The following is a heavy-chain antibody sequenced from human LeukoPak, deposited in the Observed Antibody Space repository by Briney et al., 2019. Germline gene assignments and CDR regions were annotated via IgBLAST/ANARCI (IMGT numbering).Heavy chain of an antibody. CDR1: GYTFTYYD. D-gene: IGHD6-13*01. CDR2: LDPSSGNT. V-gene: IGHV1-8*01. Sequence: ASVKVSCKASGYTFTYYDINWVRQATGQGLEWMGWLDPSSGNTGYAQNFQGRLTMTRDTSMGTAYMDLSSLRSEDSAVYYCAIRYSSSLDYWGQGTLVTVSS. J-gene: IGHJ4*02. CDR3: AIRYSSSLDY.